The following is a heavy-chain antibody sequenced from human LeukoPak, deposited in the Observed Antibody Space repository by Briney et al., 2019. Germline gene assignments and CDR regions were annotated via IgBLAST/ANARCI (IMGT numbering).Heavy chain of an antibody. CDR3: ARLPNYGSGGAWFDP. J-gene: IGHJ5*02. Sequence: GESLKISCKGSGYSFTSYWIGWVRQMPGKGLEWMGIIYPGDSDTRYSPSFQGQVTISADKSISTAYLQWSSLKASDTAMYYCARLPNYGSGGAWFDPWGQGTLVTVSS. V-gene: IGHV5-51*01. CDR2: IYPGDSDT. CDR1: GYSFTSYW. D-gene: IGHD3-10*01.